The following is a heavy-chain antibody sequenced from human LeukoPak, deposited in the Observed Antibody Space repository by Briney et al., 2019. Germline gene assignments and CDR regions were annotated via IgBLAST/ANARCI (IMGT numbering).Heavy chain of an antibody. CDR2: IYYSGSN. D-gene: IGHD6-13*01. CDR1: GGSFSGYY. Sequence: PSETLSLTCTVSGGSFSGYYWRWIRQPPGKGLEWMGCIYYSGSNNYNPSLKSRVTISVDTSKNQFSLKLSSVTAADTAVYYCARLGSGGSSWPYYFDYWGQGTLVTVSS. CDR3: ARLGSGGSSWPYYFDY. V-gene: IGHV4-59*08. J-gene: IGHJ4*02.